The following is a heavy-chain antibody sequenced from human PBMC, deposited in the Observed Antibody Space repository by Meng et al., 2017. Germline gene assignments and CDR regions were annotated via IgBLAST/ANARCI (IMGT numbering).Heavy chain of an antibody. D-gene: IGHD1-26*01. V-gene: IGHV3-33*08. CDR3: ARVGEWELLWGPFDY. Sequence: GGSLRLSCAASGFTFSSYWMHWVRQAPGKGLEWVAVIWYDGSNKYYADSVKGRFTISRDNSKNTLYLQMNSLRAEDTAVYYCARVGEWELLWGPFDYWGQGTLVTVSS. CDR2: IWYDGSNK. CDR1: GFTFSSYW. J-gene: IGHJ4*02.